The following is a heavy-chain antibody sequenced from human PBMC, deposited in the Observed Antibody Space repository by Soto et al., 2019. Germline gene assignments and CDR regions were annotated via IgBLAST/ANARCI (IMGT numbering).Heavy chain of an antibody. J-gene: IGHJ5*02. CDR2: ISSSSSTI. CDR1: GFTFSSYS. V-gene: IGHV3-48*02. Sequence: GGSLRLSCAASGFTFSSYSMNWVRQAPGKGLEWVSYISSSSSTIYYADSVKGRFTISRDNAKNSLYLQMNSLRDEDTAVYYCARVLGFWSGYYRGIWFDPWGQVRFGHRLL. D-gene: IGHD3-3*01. CDR3: ARVLGFWSGYYRGIWFDP.